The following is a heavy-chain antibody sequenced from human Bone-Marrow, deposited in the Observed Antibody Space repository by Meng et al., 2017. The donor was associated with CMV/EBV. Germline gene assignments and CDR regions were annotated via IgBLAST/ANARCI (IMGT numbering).Heavy chain of an antibody. CDR3: ARDRFQGYSYGLIDY. Sequence: GESLKISCAASGFTFSSYAMSWVRQAPGKGLEWVSAISGSGGSTYYADSVKGRFTISRDNSKNTLYLQMNSLRAEDTAVYYCARDRFQGYSYGLIDYWGQGTLVTVSS. D-gene: IGHD5-18*01. CDR1: GFTFSSYA. CDR2: ISGSGGST. V-gene: IGHV3-23*01. J-gene: IGHJ4*02.